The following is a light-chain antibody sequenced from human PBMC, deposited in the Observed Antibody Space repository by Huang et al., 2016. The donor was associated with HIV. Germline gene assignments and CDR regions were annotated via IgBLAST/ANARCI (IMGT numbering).Light chain of an antibody. Sequence: DIQMTQSPFSLSASVGDRVTITCRASQSISSYLNWYQQKPWKAPKILIYAASTLQSGIPSRFSGSGAGTDFTLTITSLQPEDFATYYCQQTYIIPITFGQGTKLEIK. CDR3: QQTYIIPIT. CDR2: AAS. J-gene: IGKJ2*01. CDR1: QSISSY. V-gene: IGKV1-39*01.